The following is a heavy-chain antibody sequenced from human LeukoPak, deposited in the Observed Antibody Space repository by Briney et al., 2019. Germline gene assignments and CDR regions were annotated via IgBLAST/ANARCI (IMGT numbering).Heavy chain of an antibody. CDR2: TYYRSKWYN. V-gene: IGHV6-1*01. CDR1: GDSASSNSAA. Sequence: SQTLSLTCAISGDSASSNSAAWNWIRQSPSRGLEWLGRTYYRSKWYNDYAVSVKSRVTINPDTSKNQFSLQLNSVTPEDTAVYYCARAVLSSGWYQTLDYWGQGTLVTVSS. D-gene: IGHD6-19*01. CDR3: ARAVLSSGWYQTLDY. J-gene: IGHJ4*02.